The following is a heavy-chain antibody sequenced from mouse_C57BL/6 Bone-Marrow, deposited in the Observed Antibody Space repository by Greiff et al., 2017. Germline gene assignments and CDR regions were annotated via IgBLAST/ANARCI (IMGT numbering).Heavy chain of an antibody. J-gene: IGHJ2*01. CDR3: ARSGTLGRSFDY. Sequence: QVQLQQPGAELVKPGASVKMSCKASGYTFTSYWITWVKQRPGQGLEWIGDSYPTSGRTNYNEKFKSKAILTVDTSSNTAYIQLSSLTSEDSAVFYCARSGTLGRSFDYWGQGTTLTVSS. CDR2: SYPTSGRT. V-gene: IGHV1-55*01. CDR1: GYTFTSYW. D-gene: IGHD4-1*01.